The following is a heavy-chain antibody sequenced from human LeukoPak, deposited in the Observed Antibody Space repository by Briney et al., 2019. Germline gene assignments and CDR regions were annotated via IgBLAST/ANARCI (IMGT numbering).Heavy chain of an antibody. J-gene: IGHJ4*02. CDR3: VTDFWLASRGAY. Sequence: PGGSLRLSCVASGLIFRMYGTHWVRQAPDKGLEWVAFLASDENYIQYADSVKGRFTISRDNAKNTVFLQMSSLRVEDTAMYYCVTDFWLASRGAYWGQGTLVTVSS. V-gene: IGHV3-30*02. D-gene: IGHD3-3*01. CDR1: GLIFRMYG. CDR2: LASDENYI.